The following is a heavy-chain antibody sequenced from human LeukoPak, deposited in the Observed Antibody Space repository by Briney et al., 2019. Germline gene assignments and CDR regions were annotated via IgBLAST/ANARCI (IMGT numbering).Heavy chain of an antibody. CDR1: GGSISTDNYY. J-gene: IGHJ4*02. V-gene: IGHV4-61*02. D-gene: IGHD6-13*01. CDR2: IHSSGTT. Sequence: PSQTLSLTCTVSGGSISTDNYYWPWHRQPPGLGLKGCGRIHSSGTTYYSPSFKSRVTISADTSKNPFFLKVNFVTAADTAVYYCVRGGSAAGVFFDYWGQGIQATVSS. CDR3: VRGGSAAGVFFDY.